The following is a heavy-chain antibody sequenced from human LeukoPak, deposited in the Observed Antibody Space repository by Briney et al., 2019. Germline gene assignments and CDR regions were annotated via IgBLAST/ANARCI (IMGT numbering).Heavy chain of an antibody. CDR3: ARDCSSTSCYNYYYYGMDV. Sequence: SVKVSCTASGGTFSSYAISWVRQAPGQGLEWMGGIIPIFGTANYAQKFQGRVTITADESTSTAYMELSSLRSEDTAVYYCARDCSSTSCYNYYYYGMDVWGQGTTVTVSS. J-gene: IGHJ6*02. D-gene: IGHD2-2*02. CDR2: IIPIFGTA. CDR1: GGTFSSYA. V-gene: IGHV1-69*13.